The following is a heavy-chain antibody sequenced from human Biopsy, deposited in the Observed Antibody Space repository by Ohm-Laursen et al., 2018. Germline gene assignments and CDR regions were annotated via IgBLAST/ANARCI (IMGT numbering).Heavy chain of an antibody. J-gene: IGHJ3*01. Sequence: SQTLSLTCTVSGGSIGGRGDYWSWLRQPPGKGLEWIGYISDTGTTNYNPSLRGRVAMSVDTSKYQFSLKLTSVTAADTAMFFCARLFRLDDYWNDDPPDGFDVWGQGTMVTVSP. CDR2: ISDTGTT. V-gene: IGHV4-61*08. D-gene: IGHD3-3*01. CDR1: GGSIGGRGDY. CDR3: ARLFRLDDYWNDDPPDGFDV.